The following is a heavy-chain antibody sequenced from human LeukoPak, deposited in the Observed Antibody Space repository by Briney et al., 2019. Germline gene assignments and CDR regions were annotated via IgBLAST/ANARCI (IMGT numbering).Heavy chain of an antibody. CDR1: GYTFTSYG. V-gene: IGHV1-18*01. Sequence: ASVKVSCKASGYTFTSYGISWVRQAPGQGLEWMGWISAYNGNTIYAQKLQGRVTMTTDTSTSTAYMELRSLRSDDTAVYYCARSIAWGMIVVVPYYFDYWGQGTLVTVSS. D-gene: IGHD3-22*01. CDR2: ISAYNGNT. J-gene: IGHJ4*02. CDR3: ARSIAWGMIVVVPYYFDY.